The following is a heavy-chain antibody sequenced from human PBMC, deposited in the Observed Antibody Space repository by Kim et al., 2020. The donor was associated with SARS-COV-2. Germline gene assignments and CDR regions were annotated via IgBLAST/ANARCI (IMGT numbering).Heavy chain of an antibody. CDR2: INHSGST. V-gene: IGHV4-34*01. Sequence: SETLSLTCAVYGGSFSGYYWSWIRQPPGKGLEWIGEINHSGSTNYNPSLKSRVTISVDTSKNQFSLKLSSVTAADTAVYYCARFGGWLDWFDPWGQGTLVTVSS. CDR1: GGSFSGYY. D-gene: IGHD6-19*01. J-gene: IGHJ5*02. CDR3: ARFGGWLDWFDP.